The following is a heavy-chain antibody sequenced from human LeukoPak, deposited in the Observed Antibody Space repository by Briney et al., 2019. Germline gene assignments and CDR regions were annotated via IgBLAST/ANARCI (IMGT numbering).Heavy chain of an antibody. CDR1: GGSISSYY. J-gene: IGHJ4*02. D-gene: IGHD3-10*01. CDR2: IYYSGST. CDR3: ARGGMVRGIYFDY. Sequence: SETLSLTCTVSGGSISSYYWSWVRQPPGKGLEGIGYIYYSGSTNYNPSLKSRVTISVDTSKNQFSLKLSSVTAADTAVYYCARGGMVRGIYFDYWGQGTLVTVSS. V-gene: IGHV4-59*01.